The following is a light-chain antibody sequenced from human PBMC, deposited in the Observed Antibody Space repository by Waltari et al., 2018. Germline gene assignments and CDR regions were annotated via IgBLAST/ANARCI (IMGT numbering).Light chain of an antibody. Sequence: EIVLTQSPATLSLSPGERATLSCRASQSVTRNYLAWYHQKPGQAPRLLIYGASSRATGIPDRFSGSGSGTDFTLTISRLEPEDFAVYYCQQYGTSLFTFGPGTKVEIK. J-gene: IGKJ3*01. V-gene: IGKV3-20*01. CDR1: QSVTRNY. CDR2: GAS. CDR3: QQYGTSLFT.